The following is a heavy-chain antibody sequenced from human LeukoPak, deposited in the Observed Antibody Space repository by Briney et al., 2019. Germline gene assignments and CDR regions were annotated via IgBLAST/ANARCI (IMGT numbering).Heavy chain of an antibody. D-gene: IGHD3-16*02. CDR2: IYYSGRT. J-gene: IGHJ3*02. V-gene: IGHV4-39*01. CDR1: GGSITSSSYY. Sequence: SETLSLTCTVSGGSITSSSYYWGWIRQPPGKGLEWIGSIYYSGRTYYNPSLNSRATISVDTSKNQFSLKLSSVTPADTAVYDCARAIMITFGGVIADTDAFDIWGQGTMVTVSS. CDR3: ARAIMITFGGVIADTDAFDI.